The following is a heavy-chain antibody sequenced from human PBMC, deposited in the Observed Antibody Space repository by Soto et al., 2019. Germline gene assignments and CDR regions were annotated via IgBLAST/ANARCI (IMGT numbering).Heavy chain of an antibody. Sequence: EVQLVQSAAEVKKPGESLRISCKGFGYSFTTYSIGWVRQMPGKGLEWMGIIYPPNSDTKYSPSFQGRVTISVDKSISTAFLQWSSLEASDTAMYYCARHVTGSKWSYFHNWGQGTLVSVSS. CDR3: ARHVTGSKWSYFHN. D-gene: IGHD3-3*01. V-gene: IGHV5-51*01. CDR2: IYPPNSDT. J-gene: IGHJ4*02. CDR1: GYSFTTYS.